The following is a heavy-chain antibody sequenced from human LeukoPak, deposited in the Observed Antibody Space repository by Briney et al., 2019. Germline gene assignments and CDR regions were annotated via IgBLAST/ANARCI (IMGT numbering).Heavy chain of an antibody. CDR1: GGSFSGYY. CDR2: INHSGST. CDR3: ARGVGYCTNGVCSNWFDP. J-gene: IGHJ5*02. Sequence: SETLSLTCAVYGGSFSGYYWSWIRQPPGKGLEWIGEINHSGSTNYNPSLKSRVTISVDTSKNQFSLKLSPVTAADTAVYYCARGVGYCTNGVCSNWFDPWGQGTLVTVSS. D-gene: IGHD2-8*01. V-gene: IGHV4-34*01.